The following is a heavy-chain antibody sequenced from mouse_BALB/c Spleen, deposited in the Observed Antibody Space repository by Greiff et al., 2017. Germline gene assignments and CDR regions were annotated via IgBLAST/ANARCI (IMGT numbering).Heavy chain of an antibody. D-gene: IGHD2-1*01. CDR1: GFSLTSYG. CDR3: ARDNYGNPYAMDY. V-gene: IGHV2-9*02. J-gene: IGHJ4*01. CDR2: IWAGGST. Sequence: VQLKESGPGLVAPSQSLSITCTVSGFSLTSYGVHWVRQPPGKGLEWLGVIWAGGSTNYNSALMSRLSISKDNSKSQVFLKMNSLQTDDTAMYYGARDNYGNPYAMDYWGQGTSVTVSS.